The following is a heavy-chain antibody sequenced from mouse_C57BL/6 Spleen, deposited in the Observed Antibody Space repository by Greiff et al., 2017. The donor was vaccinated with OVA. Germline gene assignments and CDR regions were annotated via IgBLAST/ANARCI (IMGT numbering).Heavy chain of an antibody. CDR3: AGCDGDAWFAY. Sequence: QVHVKQSGPELVKPGASVKISCKASGYTFTDYYINWEKQRPGQGLEWIGWIFPGSGSTYYNEKFKGKAPLTVDKSSSTAYMLLSSLTSEDSAVYFCAGCDGDAWFAYWGQGTLVTVSA. CDR1: GYTFTDYY. V-gene: IGHV1-75*01. CDR2: IFPGSGST. J-gene: IGHJ3*01.